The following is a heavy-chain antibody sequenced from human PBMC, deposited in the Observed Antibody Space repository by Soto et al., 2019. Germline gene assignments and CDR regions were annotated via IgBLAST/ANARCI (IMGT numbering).Heavy chain of an antibody. D-gene: IGHD2-15*01. CDR2: IYYSGST. CDR3: ARERVVVVATNGGNWFDP. Sequence: PSETLSLTCTVSGGSISSGDYYWSWIRQPPGKGLEWIGYIYYSGSTYYNPSLKSRVTISVDTSKNQFSLKLSSVTAADTAVYYCARERVVVVATNGGNWFDPWGQGTLVTVSS. V-gene: IGHV4-30-4*01. J-gene: IGHJ5*02. CDR1: GGSISSGDYY.